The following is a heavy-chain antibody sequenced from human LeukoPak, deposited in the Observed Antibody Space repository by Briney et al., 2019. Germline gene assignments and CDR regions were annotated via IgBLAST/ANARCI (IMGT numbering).Heavy chain of an antibody. D-gene: IGHD3-10*01. J-gene: IGHJ4*02. Sequence: ASVKVSCKASAYTFTDYAINWVRQAPGQGLEWVGWISADNDNRYYAQKFHGRGTMSSDTSTSTAYIEQMTLRSDDTAVYYCARVGGYYYGSGSHDYYFEYWGQGTLVTVSS. CDR1: AYTFTDYA. CDR2: ISADNDNR. CDR3: ARVGGYYYGSGSHDYYFEY. V-gene: IGHV1-18*01.